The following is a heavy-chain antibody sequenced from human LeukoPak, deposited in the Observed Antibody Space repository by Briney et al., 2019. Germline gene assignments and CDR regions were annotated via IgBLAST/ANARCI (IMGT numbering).Heavy chain of an antibody. CDR3: ARGVSSGYYGYFDY. CDR2: ISAYNGNT. D-gene: IGHD3-22*01. V-gene: IGHV1-18*01. CDR1: GYTFTKYD. Sequence: ASVKVSCKASGYTFTKYDFSWVRQAPGQGLEWMGWISAYNGNTNYAQKPQGRVTMTTDTSTSTAYMGLRSLRSDDTAVYYCARGVSSGYYGYFDYWGQGTLVTVSS. J-gene: IGHJ4*02.